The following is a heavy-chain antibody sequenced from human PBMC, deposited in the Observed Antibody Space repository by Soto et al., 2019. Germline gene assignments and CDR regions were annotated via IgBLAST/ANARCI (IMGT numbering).Heavy chain of an antibody. Sequence: QVQLVESGGGVVQPGRSLRLSCAASGFTFSSYGMHWVRQAPGKGLEWVAVIWYDGSNKYYADSVKGRFTISRDNSKNTLYLQMNSLRAEDTAEYYCAREPVPYYYYGMDVWGQGTTVTVSS. CDR2: IWYDGSNK. CDR1: GFTFSSYG. J-gene: IGHJ6*02. D-gene: IGHD2-2*01. CDR3: AREPVPYYYYGMDV. V-gene: IGHV3-33*01.